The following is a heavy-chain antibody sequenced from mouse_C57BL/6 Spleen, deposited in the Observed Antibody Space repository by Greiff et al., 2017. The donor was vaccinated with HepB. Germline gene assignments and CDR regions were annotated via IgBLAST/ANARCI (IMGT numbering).Heavy chain of an antibody. Sequence: QVQLKESGAELVRPGASVKLSCKASGYTFTDYYINWVKQRPGQGLEWIARIYPGSGNTYYNEKFKGKATLTAEKSSSTAYMQLSSLTSEDSAVYVCARDRGYYGSSFYWYFDVWGTGTTVTVSS. D-gene: IGHD1-1*01. CDR3: ARDRGYYGSSFYWYFDV. CDR1: GYTFTDYY. V-gene: IGHV1-76*01. CDR2: IYPGSGNT. J-gene: IGHJ1*03.